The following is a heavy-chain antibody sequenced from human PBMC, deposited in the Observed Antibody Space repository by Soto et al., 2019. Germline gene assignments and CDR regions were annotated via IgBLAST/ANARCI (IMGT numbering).Heavy chain of an antibody. D-gene: IGHD6-19*01. V-gene: IGHV2-70*11. CDR2: IDWDDDK. CDR1: GFSLSTSGMC. CDR3: ARTLSSGWVIDSGLDY. J-gene: IGHJ4*02. Sequence: ESGPTLVNPTQTLTLTCTFSGFSLSTSGMCVSWIRQPPGKALEWLARIDWDDDKNYSTSLKTRLTISKDTSKNQVVLTMTNMDPVDTATYYCARTLSSGWVIDSGLDYWGQGTLVTVSS.